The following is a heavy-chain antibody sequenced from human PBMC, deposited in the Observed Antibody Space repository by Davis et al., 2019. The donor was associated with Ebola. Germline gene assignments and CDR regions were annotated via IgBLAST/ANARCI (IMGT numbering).Heavy chain of an antibody. CDR3: ARHAGDYLWYSGYYYGMDV. V-gene: IGHV4-34*01. D-gene: IGHD4-17*01. Sequence: SETLSLTCAVYGGSFSDYYWSWIRQPPEKGLDWIGEINPSGSTNYNPSLKSRVTISVDTSKNQFSLKLSSVTAADTAVYYCARHAGDYLWYSGYYYGMDVWGQGTTVTVSS. J-gene: IGHJ6*02. CDR2: INPSGST. CDR1: GGSFSDYY.